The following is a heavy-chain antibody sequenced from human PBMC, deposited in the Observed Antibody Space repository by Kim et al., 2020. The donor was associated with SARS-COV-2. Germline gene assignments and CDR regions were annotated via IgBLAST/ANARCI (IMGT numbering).Heavy chain of an antibody. Sequence: ASVKVSCKASGYTFTSYGISWVRQAPGQGLEWMGWISAYNGNTNYAQKFQGRVTMTTDTSTSTAYMELRSLRYDDTAVYYCARDRDYYDSSGQLRWFDPWGQGTLVTVSS. J-gene: IGHJ5*02. CDR2: ISAYNGNT. D-gene: IGHD3-22*01. CDR3: ARDRDYYDSSGQLRWFDP. CDR1: GYTFTSYG. V-gene: IGHV1-18*04.